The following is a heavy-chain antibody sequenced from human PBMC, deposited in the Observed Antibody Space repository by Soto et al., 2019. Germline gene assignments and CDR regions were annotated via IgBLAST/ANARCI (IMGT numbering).Heavy chain of an antibody. J-gene: IGHJ2*01. Sequence: QVQLVQSGAEVKKPGSSVKVSCKASGGTFSSYTISWVRQAPGQGLEWMGRIIPILGIANYEQKFQGRVTITADKATSTAYMELSSLRSEDTAVYYCATQQKEVEEAHNRYFDLWGRGTLVTVSS. CDR1: GGTFSSYT. D-gene: IGHD1-1*01. V-gene: IGHV1-69*02. CDR3: ATQQKEVEEAHNRYFDL. CDR2: IIPILGIA.